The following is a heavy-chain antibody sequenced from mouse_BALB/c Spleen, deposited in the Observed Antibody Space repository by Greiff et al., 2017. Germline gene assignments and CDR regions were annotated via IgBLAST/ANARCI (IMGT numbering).Heavy chain of an antibody. D-gene: IGHD3-1*01. CDR1: GYTFTDYN. V-gene: IGHV1S29*02. CDR2: IYPYNGGT. J-gene: IGHJ2*01. CDR3: ARGELGLRYYFDY. Sequence: EVQLQQSGPELVKPGASVKISCKASGYTFTDYNMHWVKQSHGKSLEWIGYIYPYNGGTGYNQKFKSKATLTVDNSSSTAYMELRSLTSEDSAVYYCARGELGLRYYFDYWGQGTTLTVSS.